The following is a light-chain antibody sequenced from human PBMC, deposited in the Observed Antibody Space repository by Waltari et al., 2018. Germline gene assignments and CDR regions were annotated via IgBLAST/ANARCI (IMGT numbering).Light chain of an antibody. CDR1: QSVSPW. CDR3: QQYHSFSVT. J-gene: IGKJ4*01. Sequence: DIQMTQSPSTLSASVGDTVTITCRASQSVSPWLVWYQQKPGKAPKLLIYQASNLENGAPSRFSGSGSGTEFTLTSSSLQPDDFATYYCQQYHSFSVTFGGGTKVEIK. V-gene: IGKV1-5*03. CDR2: QAS.